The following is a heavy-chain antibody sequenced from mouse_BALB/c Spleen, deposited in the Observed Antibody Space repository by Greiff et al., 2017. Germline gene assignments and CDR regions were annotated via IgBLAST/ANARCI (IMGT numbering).Heavy chain of an antibody. D-gene: IGHD2-4*01. V-gene: IGHV5-6-5*01. CDR2: ISSGGST. Sequence: EVQGVESGGGLVKPGGSLKLSCAASGFTFSSYAMSWVRQTPEKRLEWVASISSGGSTYSPDSVKGRFTISRDNARNILYLQMSSLRSEDTAMYYCAREGIYYDYDSYAMDYWGQGTSVTVSS. J-gene: IGHJ4*01. CDR1: GFTFSSYA. CDR3: AREGIYYDYDSYAMDY.